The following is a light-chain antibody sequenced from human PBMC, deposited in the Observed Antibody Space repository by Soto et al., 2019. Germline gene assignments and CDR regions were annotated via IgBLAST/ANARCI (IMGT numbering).Light chain of an antibody. V-gene: IGKV1-5*03. Sequence: DIHITHSPSTLSGSVRDRVTITCRPSQTISRWLAGYQQKPGKAPKLLIDKASTLKSGVPSRFIGSGSGTEFTLTISSLQPDDFATYYCQHYNSYSEAFGQGTKVELK. CDR1: QTISRW. J-gene: IGKJ1*01. CDR3: QHYNSYSEA. CDR2: KAS.